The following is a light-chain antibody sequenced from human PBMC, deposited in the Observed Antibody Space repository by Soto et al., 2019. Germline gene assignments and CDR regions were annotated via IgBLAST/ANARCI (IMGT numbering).Light chain of an antibody. CDR3: HQYNNWPLTWT. V-gene: IGKV3-15*01. J-gene: IGKJ1*01. CDR1: QSVSSN. CDR2: GAS. Sequence: EIVMTQSPATLSVSPGERATLSCRASQSVSSNLAWYQQKPGQAPRLLIYGASTRATGIAARFSGSGSGTEFTLTIRSLQSEDFAVYYCHQYNNWPLTWTFGQGTKVDIK.